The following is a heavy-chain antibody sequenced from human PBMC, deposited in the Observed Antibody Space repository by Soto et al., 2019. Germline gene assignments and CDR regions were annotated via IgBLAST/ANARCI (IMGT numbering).Heavy chain of an antibody. CDR2: IYYSGST. J-gene: IGHJ5*02. CDR1: GGSISSGGYY. CDR3: ARIPAAVPLKNWFDP. D-gene: IGHD6-13*01. Sequence: QVQLQESGPGLVKPSQTLYLTCTVSGGSISSGGYYWSWIRQHPGKGLEWIGYIYYSGSTYYNPSLKSRVTISVDTSKNQFSLKLSSVTAADTAVYYCARIPAAVPLKNWFDPWGQGTLVTVSS. V-gene: IGHV4-31*03.